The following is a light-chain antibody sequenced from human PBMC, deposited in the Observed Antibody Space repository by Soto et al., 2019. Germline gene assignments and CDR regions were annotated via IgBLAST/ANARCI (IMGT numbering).Light chain of an antibody. CDR1: QSISRN. J-gene: IGKJ1*01. CDR2: GAS. V-gene: IGKV3-15*01. CDR3: QQYNNWPPWT. Sequence: EIVMTQSPATLSLSPGERATLSCRASQSISRNLAWYQQKPGQGPRLLIYGASTRATGIPARFTGSGSGTEFTLTISSLQSEDFSVYYCQQYNNWPPWTFGQGTKVEIK.